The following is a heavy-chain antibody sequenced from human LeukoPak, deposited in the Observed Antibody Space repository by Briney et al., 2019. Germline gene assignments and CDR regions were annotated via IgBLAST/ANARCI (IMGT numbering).Heavy chain of an antibody. Sequence: GGSLRLSCAASGFIVSGDFMSWVRQAPGKGLEWVSVIYSDGSTYYADSVKGRFNISRDKSKNPLDLQMTGLRAEDTAVYYCARERGRGRDSPWFDYWGQGTLVTVSS. CDR1: GFIVSGDF. CDR2: IYSDGST. J-gene: IGHJ4*02. V-gene: IGHV3-53*01. CDR3: ARERGRGRDSPWFDY. D-gene: IGHD1-26*01.